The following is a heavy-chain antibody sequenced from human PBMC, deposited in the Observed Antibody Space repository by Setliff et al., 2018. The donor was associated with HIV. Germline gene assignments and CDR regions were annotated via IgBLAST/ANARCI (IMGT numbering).Heavy chain of an antibody. J-gene: IGHJ4*02. D-gene: IGHD6-13*01. CDR1: GHSFTTYF. V-gene: IGHV1-46*01. Sequence: ASVKVSCKASGHSFTTYFLHWVRQAPGQGLEWMGMINPSGGEPSYAQRFQGRVTMTRDTSTSTVFMDLSSLSFEDTAVYYCAVYGSPTYYLDYWGQGTLVTVSS. CDR2: INPSGGEP. CDR3: AVYGSPTYYLDY.